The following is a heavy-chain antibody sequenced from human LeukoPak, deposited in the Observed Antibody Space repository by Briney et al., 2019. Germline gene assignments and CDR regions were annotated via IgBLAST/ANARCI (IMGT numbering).Heavy chain of an antibody. CDR3: ARGWNTTPRSGFDI. V-gene: IGHV3-74*01. Sequence: GGSLRLSCAASEFTISRYWMHWVRQAPGKGLVWVSNINNDGSITTYADSVKGRFTISRDDVKNTLFLQMNSLGAEDTALYYCARGWNTTPRSGFDIWGLGTMVTVSS. CDR2: INNDGSIT. CDR1: EFTISRYW. J-gene: IGHJ3*02. D-gene: IGHD1/OR15-1a*01.